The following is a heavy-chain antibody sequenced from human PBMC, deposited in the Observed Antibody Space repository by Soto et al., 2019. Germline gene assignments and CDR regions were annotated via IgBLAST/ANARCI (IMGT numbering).Heavy chain of an antibody. Sequence: QVQLVQSGAEVKKPGASVKVSCKASGYTFTSYAMHWVRQAPGQRLEWMGWINAGNGNTKYSQKFQGRVTITRDTSASKAYMGLSSIRSEDTAVSYCEGDLGGWSHYWGQGTLVTVSS. J-gene: IGHJ4*02. V-gene: IGHV1-3*01. D-gene: IGHD2-15*01. CDR3: EGDLGGWSHY. CDR2: INAGNGNT. CDR1: GYTFTSYA.